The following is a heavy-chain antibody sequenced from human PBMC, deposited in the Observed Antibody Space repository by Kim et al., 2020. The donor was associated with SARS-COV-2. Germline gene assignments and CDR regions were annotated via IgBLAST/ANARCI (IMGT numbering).Heavy chain of an antibody. CDR3: ARLDTTGGSDY. J-gene: IGHJ4*02. V-gene: IGHV4-39*02. D-gene: IGHD7-27*01. CDR1: GDSISGANYR. CDR2: IRYDGAT. Sequence: SETLSLTCTVSGDSISGANYRWGWIRQPPGKTLEWIAHIRYDGATEFSPSLMSRVTISIDRSKTHFSLKLSSVTASDTAVYYCARLDTTGGSDYWGRGTLVTISS.